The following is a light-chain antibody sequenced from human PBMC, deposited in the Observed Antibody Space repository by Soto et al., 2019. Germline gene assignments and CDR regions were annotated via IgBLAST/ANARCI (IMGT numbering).Light chain of an antibody. CDR1: QSVRNN. CDR3: QQYNNWPPIT. Sequence: EIMMTQSPATLSVSPGERATLSCRASQSVRNNLAWYQQRRGQAPRLLIYYASTRVTGVPARFSGSGSGTEFTLTISSLQSEDSAFYYCQQYNNWPPITFGQGTRLEI. CDR2: YAS. V-gene: IGKV3-15*01. J-gene: IGKJ5*01.